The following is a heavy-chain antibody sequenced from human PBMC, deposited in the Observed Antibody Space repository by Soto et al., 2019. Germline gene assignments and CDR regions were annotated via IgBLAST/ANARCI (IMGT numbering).Heavy chain of an antibody. CDR1: GDSMPISDFL. CDR2: IYSSGSA. D-gene: IGHD2-2*01. V-gene: IGHV4-39*01. CDR3: ARPLYAHWAIGI. Sequence: QLLESGPGLVKPSETLSLSCTVSGDSMPISDFLWGWVRQSPGQGLEWIGGIYSSGSAYYTPSFGSRATLSVDTSRNHFFLSATSVPAADPAVYYCARPLYAHWAIGICGQG. J-gene: IGHJ3*02.